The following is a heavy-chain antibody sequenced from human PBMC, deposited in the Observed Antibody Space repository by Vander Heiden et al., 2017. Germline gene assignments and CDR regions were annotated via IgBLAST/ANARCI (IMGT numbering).Heavy chain of an antibody. J-gene: IGHJ4*02. D-gene: IGHD6-13*01. V-gene: IGHV4-34*01. CDR2: INHSGST. CDR1: GGSFSGYY. Sequence: QVQLQQWGAGLWKPSETLSLPCAVYGGSFSGYYWSWIRQPPGKGLEWIGEINHSGSTNYNPSLKSRVTISVDTSKNQFSLKLSSVTAADTAVYYCARSGGRAAAGRTAGYWGQGTLVTVSS. CDR3: ARSGGRAAAGRTAGY.